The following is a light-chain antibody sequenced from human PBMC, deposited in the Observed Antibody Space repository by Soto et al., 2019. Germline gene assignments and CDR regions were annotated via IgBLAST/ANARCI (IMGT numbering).Light chain of an antibody. CDR1: SSDVGGFNY. J-gene: IGLJ1*01. CDR2: DVT. Sequence: QPVLTQPASVSGSPGQSITISCTGTSSDVGGFNYVSWYQQHPGKAPKLMIYDVTNRPSGVSYRFSGSKSGNTASLTISGLQAEDEADYYCNSYTSSSTYVFGTGPKSPS. V-gene: IGLV2-14*03. CDR3: NSYTSSSTYV.